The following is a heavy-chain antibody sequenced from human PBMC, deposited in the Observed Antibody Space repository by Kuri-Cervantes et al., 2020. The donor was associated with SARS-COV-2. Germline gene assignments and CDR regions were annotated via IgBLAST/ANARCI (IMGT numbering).Heavy chain of an antibody. CDR2: ISYDGSNK. D-gene: IGHD3-3*01. J-gene: IGHJ5*02. Sequence: GESLKISCAASGFTFSSYAMHWVRQAPGKGLEWVAVISYDGSNKYYADSVKGRFTISRDNSKNTLYLQMNSLRAEDTAVYYCARDREITIFGVVTFNWFDPWGHGTRVTVSS. V-gene: IGHV3-30*04. CDR1: GFTFSSYA. CDR3: ARDREITIFGVVTFNWFDP.